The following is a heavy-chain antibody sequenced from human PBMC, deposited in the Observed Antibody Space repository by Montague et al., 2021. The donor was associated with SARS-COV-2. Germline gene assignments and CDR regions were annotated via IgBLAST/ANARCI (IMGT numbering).Heavy chain of an antibody. CDR3: ASSGITLTGLDAFDI. D-gene: IGHD3-9*01. J-gene: IGHJ3*02. CDR2: TYYRSKWDS. V-gene: IGHV6-1*01. CDR1: GDSVSSKSVA. Sequence: CAISGDSVSSKSVAWNWIRQSPSRGLEWLGRTYYRSKWDSDYAEXVKRRLVITPDTSKNQVSLQLNSAIPEDTAVYFCASSGITLTGLDAFDIWGQGTMVTVSS.